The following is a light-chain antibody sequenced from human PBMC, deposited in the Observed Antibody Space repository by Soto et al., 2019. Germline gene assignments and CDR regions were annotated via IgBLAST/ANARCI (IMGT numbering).Light chain of an antibody. J-gene: IGKJ2*03. CDR1: QDVSTN. Sequence: ETVMTQSPDTLSVSPGESATLSCRASQDVSTNLAWFQQKPGQTPRLVLYGASKRATGIPARFSGSGSGRHFTLTISSLQSEDFAVYYCQHYNNWPPYSFGQGTKVEIK. CDR3: QHYNNWPPYS. CDR2: GAS. V-gene: IGKV3-15*01.